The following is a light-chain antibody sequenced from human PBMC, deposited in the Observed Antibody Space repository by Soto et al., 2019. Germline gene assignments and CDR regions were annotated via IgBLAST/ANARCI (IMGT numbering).Light chain of an antibody. V-gene: IGKV3-15*01. CDR1: QSVSSN. Sequence: EIVMTQSPATLSVSPGERATLSCRASQSVSSNLAWYQQKPGQAPRLLIYGASTRATGIPARFSVSGSGTEFTLTISSLQSEDFAVYYCQQYNNWPGTFGQWTKVEIK. CDR3: QQYNNWPGT. J-gene: IGKJ1*01. CDR2: GAS.